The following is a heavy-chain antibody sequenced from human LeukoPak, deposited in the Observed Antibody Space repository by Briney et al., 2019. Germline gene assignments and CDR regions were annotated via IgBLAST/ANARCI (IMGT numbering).Heavy chain of an antibody. Sequence: GGSLRLSCAASGFTFSSYWMSWVRQAPGKGLEWVANIKQDGSEKYYVYSVKGRFTISRDNAKNSLYLQMNSLRAEDTAVCYCARVGYSYGYHYFDYWGQGTLVTVSS. D-gene: IGHD5-18*01. J-gene: IGHJ4*02. CDR2: IKQDGSEK. CDR1: GFTFSSYW. V-gene: IGHV3-7*04. CDR3: ARVGYSYGYHYFDY.